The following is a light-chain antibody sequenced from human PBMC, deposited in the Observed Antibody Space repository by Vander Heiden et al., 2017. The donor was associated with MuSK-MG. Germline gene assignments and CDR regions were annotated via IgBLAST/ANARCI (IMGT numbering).Light chain of an antibody. CDR1: QSISSY. J-gene: IGKJ1*01. V-gene: IGKV1-39*01. Sequence: DIEMTQSPSSLSVSVGERATITCRASQSISSYLTWYQQKPGKAPKFLIYAASSLQCGVPARFSGSGSGTDFTLTISSLQPEDVATYYCQQSYSTSWTFGQGTKVEIK. CDR2: AAS. CDR3: QQSYSTSWT.